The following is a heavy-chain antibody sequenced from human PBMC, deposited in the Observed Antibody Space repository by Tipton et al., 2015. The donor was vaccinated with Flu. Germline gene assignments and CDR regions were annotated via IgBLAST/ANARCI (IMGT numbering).Heavy chain of an antibody. J-gene: IGHJ3*02. CDR3: AGDYCIGGNCDRRTFVI. Sequence: TLSLICTVSGDSISSGHHYWSWIRQHPGKGLEWIGYIYYTGSANYTPSLRGRGFISVDTSTNQFSLKLSFVTAADTAVYFCAGDYCIGGNCDRRTFVIVGQGTMVTVSS. CDR2: IYYTGSA. CDR1: GDSISSGHHY. V-gene: IGHV4-31*03. D-gene: IGHD2-15*01.